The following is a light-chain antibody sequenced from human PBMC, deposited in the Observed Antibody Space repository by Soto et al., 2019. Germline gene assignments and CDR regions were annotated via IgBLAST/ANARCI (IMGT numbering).Light chain of an antibody. CDR2: WAS. CDR3: QQYYDTLWT. J-gene: IGKJ1*01. V-gene: IGKV4-1*01. CDR1: QSVLYSSNSKNF. Sequence: DIVMTQSPDSLAVSLGERATINCKSSQSVLYSSNSKNFLAWYQQKPGQPPKLLISWASTRESGVPDRFSGSGSGTDFPLTISSLQAEDVAVYYCQQYYDTLWTFGQGTKVEIK.